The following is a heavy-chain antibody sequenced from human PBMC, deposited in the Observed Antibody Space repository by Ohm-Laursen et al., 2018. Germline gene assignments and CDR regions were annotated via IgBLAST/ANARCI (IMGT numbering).Heavy chain of an antibody. J-gene: IGHJ4*02. CDR3: ARDAGITIFGVNLGNTPLSGFDY. V-gene: IGHV3-7*01. CDR1: GFTFSSYW. D-gene: IGHD3-3*01. Sequence: GSLRLSCAASGFTFSSYWMSWVRQAPGKGLEWVANIKQDGSEKYYVDSVKGRFTISRDNAKNSLYLQMDSLRAEDTAVYYCARDAGITIFGVNLGNTPLSGFDYWGQGTLVTVSS. CDR2: IKQDGSEK.